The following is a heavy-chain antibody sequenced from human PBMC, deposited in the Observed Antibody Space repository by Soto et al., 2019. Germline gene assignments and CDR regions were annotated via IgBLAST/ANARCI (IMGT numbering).Heavy chain of an antibody. D-gene: IGHD2-15*01. J-gene: IGHJ4*02. CDR1: GFTFSSYG. V-gene: IGHV3-33*01. CDR3: ARDPHLSLLGYCSGGSCSMEVY. CDR2: IWYDGSNK. Sequence: GGSLRLSCAASGFTFSSYGMHWVRQAPGKGLEWVAVIWYDGSNKYYADSVKGRFTISRDNSKNTLYLQMNSLRAEDTAVYYCARDPHLSLLGYCSGGSCSMEVYWGQGTLVTVSS.